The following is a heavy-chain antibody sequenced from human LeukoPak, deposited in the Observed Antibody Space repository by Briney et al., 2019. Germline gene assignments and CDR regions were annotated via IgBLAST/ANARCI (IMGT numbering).Heavy chain of an antibody. CDR3: ATEAVTTP. CDR2: ISYDGSNK. CDR1: GFTFSSYG. D-gene: IGHD4-17*01. Sequence: GRSLRLSCAASGFTFSSYGMHWVRQAPGKGLEWVAVISYDGSNKYYADSVKGRFTISRDNSKNTLYLRMNSLRAEDTAVYYCATEAVTTPWGQGTLVTVSS. V-gene: IGHV3-30*03. J-gene: IGHJ5*02.